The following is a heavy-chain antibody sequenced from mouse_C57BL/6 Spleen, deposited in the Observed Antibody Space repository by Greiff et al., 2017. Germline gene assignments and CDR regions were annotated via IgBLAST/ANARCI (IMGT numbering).Heavy chain of an antibody. J-gene: IGHJ4*01. CDR1: GYSITSDY. V-gene: IGHV3-8*01. CDR3: ARYRPTEYYAMDY. Sequence: EVKLVESGPGLAKPSQTLSLTCSVTGYSITSDYWNWIRKFPGNKLEYMGYISYSGSTYYNPSLKSRISITRDTSKNQYYLQLNSVTTEDTATYYCARYRPTEYYAMDYWGQGTSVTVSS. CDR2: ISYSGST.